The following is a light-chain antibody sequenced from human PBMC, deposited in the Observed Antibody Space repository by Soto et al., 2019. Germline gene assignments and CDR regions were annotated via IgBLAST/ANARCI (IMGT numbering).Light chain of an antibody. J-gene: IGKJ2*01. Sequence: EIVLTQSPGTLSLSPGERATLSCRASQSVSSSYLAWYQQKPGQAPRLLIYGASSRATGITDRFSGSGSGTDFTLTISRLEPEDFAVYYCQQYGSSYLFGQGTKLEIK. CDR1: QSVSSSY. V-gene: IGKV3-20*01. CDR3: QQYGSSYL. CDR2: GAS.